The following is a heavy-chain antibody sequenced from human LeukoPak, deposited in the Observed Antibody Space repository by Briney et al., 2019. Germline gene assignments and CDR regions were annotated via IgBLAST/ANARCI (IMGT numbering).Heavy chain of an antibody. V-gene: IGHV4-39*01. CDR3: ARLPAMVVSFDF. CDR1: GGSINSVSYY. Sequence: SETLSLTCNVSGGSINSVSYYWGWVRQPPGSGLEWIGSIYSSGSTYYNSSLKSRLTMSIDTSKNQFSPHLTSVTAADTAVYYCARLPAMVVSFDFWGQGTLVTVSS. CDR2: IYSSGST. J-gene: IGHJ4*02. D-gene: IGHD5-18*01.